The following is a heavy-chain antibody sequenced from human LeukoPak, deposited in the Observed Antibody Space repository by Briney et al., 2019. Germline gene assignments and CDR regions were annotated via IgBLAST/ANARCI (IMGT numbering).Heavy chain of an antibody. D-gene: IGHD3-10*01. CDR1: GFTFSSYW. CDR3: ASGLIRGWGFYYYYMDV. Sequence: GGSLRLSCAASGFTFSSYWMHWVRQAPGKGLVWVSRINSDGSSTSYADSVKGRFTISRDNAKNTLYLQMNSLRAEDTAVYYCASGLIRGWGFYYYYMDVWGKGTTVTISS. J-gene: IGHJ6*03. CDR2: INSDGSST. V-gene: IGHV3-74*01.